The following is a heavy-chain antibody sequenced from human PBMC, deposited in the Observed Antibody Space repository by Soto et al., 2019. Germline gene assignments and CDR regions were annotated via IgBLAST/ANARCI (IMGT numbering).Heavy chain of an antibody. CDR3: ARYHDYGDYGYFDS. D-gene: IGHD4-17*01. CDR1: GSSVSSGIYY. V-gene: IGHV4-61*01. J-gene: IGHJ4*02. Sequence: SETLSLTCTVSGSSVSSGIYYWTWIRQPPGKGLEWIGYIYNSKTTNYNASLRSRVTISVDTSKNQFSLRLTYVTAADTAVYYCARYHDYGDYGYFDSWGQATLVTAYS. CDR2: IYNSKTT.